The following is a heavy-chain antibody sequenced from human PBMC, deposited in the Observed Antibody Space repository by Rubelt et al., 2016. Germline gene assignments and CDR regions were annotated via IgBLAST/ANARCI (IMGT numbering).Heavy chain of an antibody. V-gene: IGHV4-34*01. J-gene: IGHJ4*02. CDR3: ARHAAGANSYYDD. CDR2: ITHTGST. D-gene: IGHD4-11*01. Sequence: QVQLQQWGAGLLKPSETLSLSCAVYGGSFSGYYWTWIRQPPGKGLEWIGEITHTGSTNYNPTLKSRVTISVDTSKSQSSLKLSSVTVADTAMYYCARHAAGANSYYDDGGQGTLVTVAS. CDR1: GGSFSGYY.